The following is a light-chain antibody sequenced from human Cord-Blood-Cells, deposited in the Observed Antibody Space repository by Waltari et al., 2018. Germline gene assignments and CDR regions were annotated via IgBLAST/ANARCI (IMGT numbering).Light chain of an antibody. V-gene: IGLV2-23*01. J-gene: IGLJ3*02. CDR1: RSDVGSYTL. CDR2: EGR. Sequence: QSALTQPASVSASPGQSFTIPCPGTRSDVGSYTLVSWYQPHPGKAPKLMIYEGRKRPSGVSNRFSGSKYGNTASLTISERQAEDEADYYCCSYAGSSTYWVFGGGTKLTVL. CDR3: CSYAGSSTYWV.